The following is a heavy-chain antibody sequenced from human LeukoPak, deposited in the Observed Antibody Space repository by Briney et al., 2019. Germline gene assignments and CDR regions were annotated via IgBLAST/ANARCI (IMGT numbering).Heavy chain of an antibody. CDR1: GGSFSGYY. CDR3: AAYGSGYNWFDP. D-gene: IGHD3-10*01. CDR2: INHSGST. J-gene: IGHJ5*02. V-gene: IGHV4-34*01. Sequence: PSETLSLTCAVYGGSFSGYYWSWIRQPPGKGLEWIGEINHSGSTNYNPSLKSRVTISVDTSKNQFSLKLSSVTAADTAVYYCAAYGSGYNWFDPWGQGTLVTVSS.